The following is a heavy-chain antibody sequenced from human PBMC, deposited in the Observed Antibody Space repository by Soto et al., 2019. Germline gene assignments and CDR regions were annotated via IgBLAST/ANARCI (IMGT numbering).Heavy chain of an antibody. CDR2: ISSTTNYI. CDR1: GFTFTRYS. J-gene: IGHJ4*02. Sequence: LILSCAASGFTFTRYSINWVRQAPGKVLDWVSSISSTTNYIYYADSMKGRFTVSRDNAKNSVYLEMNSLSAEDTALYYCARESEDLTSNFDYWGQGTLVTVSS. CDR3: ARESEDLTSNFDY. V-gene: IGHV3-21*01.